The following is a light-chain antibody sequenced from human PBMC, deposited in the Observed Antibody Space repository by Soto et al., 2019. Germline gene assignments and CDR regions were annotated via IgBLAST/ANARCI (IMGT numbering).Light chain of an antibody. J-gene: IGLJ1*01. V-gene: IGLV2-14*01. Sequence: QSVLTHPASVSWSPGHSITISCTGTSSDVGNYKYVSWYQQHPGKAPKLVIYEVSNRPSGVSNRFSGSKSGNTASLTISGLQAEDETDYYCFSYTSSGTYVFGTGTKVTVL. CDR2: EVS. CDR1: SSDVGNYKY. CDR3: FSYTSSGTYV.